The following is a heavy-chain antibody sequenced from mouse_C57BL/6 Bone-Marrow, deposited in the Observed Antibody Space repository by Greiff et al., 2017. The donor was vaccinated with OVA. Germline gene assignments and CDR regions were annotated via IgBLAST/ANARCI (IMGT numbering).Heavy chain of an antibody. Sequence: DVHLVESGEGLVKPGGSLKLSCAASGFTFSSYAMSWVRQTPEKRLEWVAYISSGGDYIYYADTVKGRFTISRDNARNTLYLQMSSLKSEDTAMYYCTRGAYYSNYVYFDYWGQGTTLTVSS. CDR1: GFTFSSYA. J-gene: IGHJ2*01. CDR3: TRGAYYSNYVYFDY. D-gene: IGHD2-5*01. V-gene: IGHV5-9-1*02. CDR2: ISSGGDYI.